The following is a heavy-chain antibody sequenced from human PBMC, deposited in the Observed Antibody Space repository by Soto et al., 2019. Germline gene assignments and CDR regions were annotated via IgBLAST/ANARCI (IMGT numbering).Heavy chain of an antibody. Sequence: QVQLQQWGAGLLKPSETLSLTCAVYGGSFSGYYWSWIRQPPGKGLEWIGEINHSGSTNYNPSLKSRVTISVDTSKNQFSRKLRSVTAADTAVYYCARGKLVVTAIRYYYGMDVWGQGTTVTVSS. V-gene: IGHV4-34*01. D-gene: IGHD2-21*02. CDR2: INHSGST. J-gene: IGHJ6*02. CDR3: ARGKLVVTAIRYYYGMDV. CDR1: GGSFSGYY.